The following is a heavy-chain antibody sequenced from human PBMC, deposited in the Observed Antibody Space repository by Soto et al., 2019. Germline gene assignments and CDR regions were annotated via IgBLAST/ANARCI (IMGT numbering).Heavy chain of an antibody. V-gene: IGHV1-46*01. CDR1: GYTFTSYY. J-gene: IGHJ5*02. D-gene: IGHD6-6*01. CDR2: INPSGGST. CDR3: ATNTRIEARQGWFDP. Sequence: ASVKVSCKASGYTFTSYYMHWVRQAPGQGPEWMGIINPSGGSTSYAQKFQGRVTMTRDTSTSTVYMELSSLRSEDTAVYYCATNTRIEARQGWFDPWGQGTLVTVSS.